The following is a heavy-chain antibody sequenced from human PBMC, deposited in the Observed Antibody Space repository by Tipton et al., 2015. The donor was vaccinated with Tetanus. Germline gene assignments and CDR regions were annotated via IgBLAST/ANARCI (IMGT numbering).Heavy chain of an antibody. CDR2: ITFDGGTK. V-gene: IGHV3-30-3*01. CDR1: GFTFTRYA. CDR3: ASGRTLDY. Sequence: RSLRLSCAASGFTFTRYAMHWVRQAPGKGLEWVAVITFDGGTKYYADSVKGRFTLSRDNAKNSLYLQINSLRAEDAALYYCASGRTLDYWGQGTLVTVSS. J-gene: IGHJ4*02.